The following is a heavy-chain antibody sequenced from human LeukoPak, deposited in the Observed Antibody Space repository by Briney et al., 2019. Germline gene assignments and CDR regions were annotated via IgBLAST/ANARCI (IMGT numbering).Heavy chain of an antibody. CDR1: GGSFSGYY. Sequence: SETLSLTCAVYGGSFSGYYWGWIRQPPGKGLEWIGHIYYSGSTNYNPSLKSRVTISINTSKNQFSLKLSSVTASDTAVYYCARGLSSGWYVASDYWGQGTLVTVSS. V-gene: IGHV4-59*01. D-gene: IGHD6-19*01. CDR2: IYYSGST. CDR3: ARGLSSGWYVASDY. J-gene: IGHJ4*02.